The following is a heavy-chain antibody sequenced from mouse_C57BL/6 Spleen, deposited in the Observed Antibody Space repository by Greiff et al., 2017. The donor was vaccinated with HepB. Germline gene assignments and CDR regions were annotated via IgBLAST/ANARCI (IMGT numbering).Heavy chain of an antibody. Sequence: VQLQQSGAELVKPGASVKLSCTASGFNIKDYYMHWVKQRTEQGLEWIGRIDHEDGETKYAPNFQGKATITADSSSNTAYLQLSSLTSEDTACYYCAAYGNYEAYAMDYWGQGTSVTVSS. D-gene: IGHD2-1*01. V-gene: IGHV14-2*01. CDR1: GFNIKDYY. J-gene: IGHJ4*01. CDR2: IDHEDGET. CDR3: AAYGNYEAYAMDY.